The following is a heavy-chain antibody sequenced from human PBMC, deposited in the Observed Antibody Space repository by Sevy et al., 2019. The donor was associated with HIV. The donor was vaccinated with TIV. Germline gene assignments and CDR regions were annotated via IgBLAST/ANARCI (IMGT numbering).Heavy chain of an antibody. V-gene: IGHV4-38-2*01. J-gene: IGHJ4*02. CDR1: GYSITSAYW. D-gene: IGHD1-7*01. CDR2: VHHSGTT. Sequence: SETLSLTCAVSGYSITSAYWWAWIRQAPGKGLEWIGSVHHSGTTNYNPSLESRVTISRDRSKNHFSLGLSSGTAADTAVYYGVSHEWNFEGYWGQGILVTVSS. CDR3: VSHEWNFEGY.